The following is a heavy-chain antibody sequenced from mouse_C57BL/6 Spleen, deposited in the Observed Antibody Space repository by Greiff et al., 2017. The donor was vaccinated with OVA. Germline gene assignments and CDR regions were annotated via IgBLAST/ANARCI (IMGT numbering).Heavy chain of an antibody. D-gene: IGHD1-1*01. Sequence: EVKLVESEGGLVQPGSSMKLSCTASGFTFSDYYMAWVRQVPEKGLEWVANINYDGSSTYYLDSLKSRFIISRDNAKNILYLQMSSLKSEDTATYYCARDIDYGSSPYWYCDVWGTGTTVTVSS. CDR2: INYDGSST. V-gene: IGHV5-16*01. J-gene: IGHJ1*03. CDR3: ARDIDYGSSPYWYCDV. CDR1: GFTFSDYY.